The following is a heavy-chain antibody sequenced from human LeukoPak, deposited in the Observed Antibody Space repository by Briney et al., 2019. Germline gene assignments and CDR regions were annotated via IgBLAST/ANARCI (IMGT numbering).Heavy chain of an antibody. Sequence: GGSLRLSCAASGFTFSYYAMHWVRQAPGEGLEWVAVVSYDGSDKKYVDSVKGRFTISRDNSKNTLYLQMSSLRSDDTAVYYCAKIGATTPLTGDWGQGTLVTVSS. J-gene: IGHJ4*02. D-gene: IGHD3-9*01. CDR2: VSYDGSDK. V-gene: IGHV3-30-3*02. CDR3: AKIGATTPLTGD. CDR1: GFTFSYYA.